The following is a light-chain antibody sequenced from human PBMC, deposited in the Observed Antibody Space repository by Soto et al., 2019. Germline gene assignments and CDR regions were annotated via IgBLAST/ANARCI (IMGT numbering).Light chain of an antibody. V-gene: IGKV3-11*01. CDR1: QSGGSY. CDR2: DAS. J-gene: IGKJ1*01. Sequence: EIVLKKSTATLSLCPGERATLSCRASQSGGSYLAWYQQKPGQAPRLLIYDASNRATGIPARFSGRRSLTGFAVESGSFEPEHCAVCCCQHHSNWAGAFGQGTKEDI. CDR3: QHHSNWAGA.